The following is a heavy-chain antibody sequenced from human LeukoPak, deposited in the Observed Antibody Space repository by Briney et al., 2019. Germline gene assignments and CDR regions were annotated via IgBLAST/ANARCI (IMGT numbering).Heavy chain of an antibody. CDR2: IIPIFGTA. V-gene: IGHV1-69*05. J-gene: IGHJ4*02. Sequence: GASVKVSCKASGGTFSSYAISWVRQAPGQGLEWMGGIIPIFGTANYAQKFQGRVTITTDESTSTAYMELSSLRSEDTAVYYCARERNDATRAFDYWGQGTLVTVSS. D-gene: IGHD1-1*01. CDR1: GGTFSSYA. CDR3: ARERNDATRAFDY.